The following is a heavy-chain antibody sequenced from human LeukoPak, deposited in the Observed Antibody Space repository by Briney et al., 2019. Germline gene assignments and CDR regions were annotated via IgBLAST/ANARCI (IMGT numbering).Heavy chain of an antibody. J-gene: IGHJ5*01. CDR3: VEGHYDVLTAYSTPFYS. V-gene: IGHV2-5*01. D-gene: IGHD3-9*01. CDR2: IYWNDDK. CDR1: GFAPSTSGVG. Sequence: SGPTLVNPTQTLTLTCTFSGFAPSTSGVGVGWIRQPPGNALEWLALIYWNDDKHYSPSLSSRLTITKPNSKNQVVLTMTNIDPVDAATYYCVEGHYDVLTAYSTPFYSWGQGTLVTVSS.